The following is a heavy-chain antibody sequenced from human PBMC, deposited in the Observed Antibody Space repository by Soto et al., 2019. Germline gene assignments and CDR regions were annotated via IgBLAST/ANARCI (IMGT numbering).Heavy chain of an antibody. CDR3: AKLKGWFGEIDY. CDR1: GFTFSSYA. J-gene: IGHJ4*02. CDR2: ISGSGGST. Sequence: EVQLLESGGGLVQPGGSLRLSCAASGFTFSSYAMSWVRQAPGKGLEWVSAISGSGGSTYYADSVKDRFTISRDNSKNTLYLQMNSLRAEDTAVYYCAKLKGWFGEIDYWGQGTLVTVSS. V-gene: IGHV3-23*01. D-gene: IGHD3-10*01.